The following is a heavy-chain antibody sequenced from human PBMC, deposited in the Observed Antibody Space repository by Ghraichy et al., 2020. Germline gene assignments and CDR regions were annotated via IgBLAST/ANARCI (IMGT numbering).Heavy chain of an antibody. D-gene: IGHD1-26*01. CDR2: ISGSGGST. CDR1: GFTFSSYA. CDR3: AKVHSGSHWGQDAFDI. J-gene: IGHJ3*02. V-gene: IGHV3-23*01. Sequence: GGSLRLSCAASGFTFSSYAMSWVRQAPGKGLEWVSAISGSGGSTYYADSVKGRFTISRDNSKNTLYLQMNSLRAEDTAVYYCAKVHSGSHWGQDAFDIWGQGTMVTVSS.